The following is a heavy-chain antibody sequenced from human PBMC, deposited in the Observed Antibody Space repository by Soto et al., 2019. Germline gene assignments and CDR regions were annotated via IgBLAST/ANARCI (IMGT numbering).Heavy chain of an antibody. J-gene: IGHJ3*02. V-gene: IGHV4-34*01. CDR3: ARMPFDDYGDYLGAFDI. Sequence: QVQLQQWGAGLLKPSETLSLTCAVYGGSFSGYYWSWIRQPPGKGLEWIGEINHSGSTNYNPSLKSRVTISVDTSKNQFSLKLSSVTAADTAVYYCARMPFDDYGDYLGAFDIWGQGTMVTVSS. D-gene: IGHD4-17*01. CDR2: INHSGST. CDR1: GGSFSGYY.